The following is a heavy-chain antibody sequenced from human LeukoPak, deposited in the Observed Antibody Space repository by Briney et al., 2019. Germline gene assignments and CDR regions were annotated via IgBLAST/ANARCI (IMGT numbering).Heavy chain of an antibody. Sequence: SETLSLTCSVSGGSVTSGTYHWGWIRQPPGKGLEWIGSVYFDGGTHYKPSLQSRVTISVDTSKNQFSLRLSSVTAADTALYYCARDHYYDGRGRFDPWGQGTLVTV. V-gene: IGHV4-39*07. CDR1: GGSVTSGTYH. CDR3: ARDHYYDGRGRFDP. CDR2: VYFDGGT. J-gene: IGHJ5*02. D-gene: IGHD3-16*01.